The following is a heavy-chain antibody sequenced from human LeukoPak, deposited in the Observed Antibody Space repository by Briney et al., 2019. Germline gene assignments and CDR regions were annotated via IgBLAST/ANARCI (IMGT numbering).Heavy chain of an antibody. V-gene: IGHV4-31*03. Sequence: SETLSLTFTVSGGSISSGGYYWSWIRQHPGKGLEWIGYIYYSGSTYYNPSLKSRVTISVDTSKNQFSLKLSSVTAADTAVYYCAREKPFDSSGYYYNNWFDPWGQGTLVTVSS. CDR1: GGSISSGGYY. CDR3: AREKPFDSSGYYYNNWFDP. D-gene: IGHD3-22*01. J-gene: IGHJ5*02. CDR2: IYYSGST.